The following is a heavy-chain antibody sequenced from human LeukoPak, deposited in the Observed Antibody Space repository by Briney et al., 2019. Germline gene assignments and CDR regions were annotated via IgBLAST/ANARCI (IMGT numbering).Heavy chain of an antibody. V-gene: IGHV3-23*01. D-gene: IGHD2-2*01. J-gene: IGHJ4*02. CDR2: ISDSGSST. CDR3: AKALAVYCDSTSCQHYFDY. CDR1: GFTFSRFA. Sequence: PGGSLRPSCAASGFTFSRFAMSWVRQAPGKGLEWVSAISDSGSSTYYPDSVKGRFSISRDNSKNTLSLQMNSLSAEDTAIYYCAKALAVYCDSTSCQHYFDYWGQGTLVTVSS.